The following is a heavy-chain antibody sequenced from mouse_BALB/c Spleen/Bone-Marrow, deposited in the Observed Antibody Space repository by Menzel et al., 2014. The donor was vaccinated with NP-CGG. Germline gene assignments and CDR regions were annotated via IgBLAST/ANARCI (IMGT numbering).Heavy chain of an antibody. V-gene: IGHV14-3*02. D-gene: IGHD1-1*01. CDR2: IDPANGNT. CDR3: ARNYGSSLDY. J-gene: IGHJ2*01. CDR1: GFNIEDSY. Sequence: DVKLVESGAEIVKPGASVKSSCTTSGFNIEDSYIYWMKQRPEQGLEWIGRIDPANGNTKYDPKFQGKATITVDTSSATAYLQLSSLTSEDTAVYYCARNYGSSLDYWGQGTTLTVSS.